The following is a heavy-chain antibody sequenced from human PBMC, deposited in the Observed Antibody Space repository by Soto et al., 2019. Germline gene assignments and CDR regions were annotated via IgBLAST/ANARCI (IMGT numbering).Heavy chain of an antibody. CDR3: AITTENCSGGSCPTPGVGYYRMDV. V-gene: IGHV1-3*01. Sequence: ASVKVSCKASGYTFTSYAMHWVRQAPGQRLEWMGWINAGNGNTKYSQKFQGRVTITRDTSASTAYMELSSLRPEDTAVYYCAITTENCSGGSCPTPGVGYYRMDVCGQGTPFTVPS. CDR2: INAGNGNT. CDR1: GYTFTSYA. D-gene: IGHD2-15*01. J-gene: IGHJ6*02.